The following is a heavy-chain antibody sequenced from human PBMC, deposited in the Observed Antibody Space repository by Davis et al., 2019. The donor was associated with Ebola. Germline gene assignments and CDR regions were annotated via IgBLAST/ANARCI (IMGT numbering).Heavy chain of an antibody. Sequence: GESLKISCAASGFTFDDYAMHWVRQAPGKGLEWVSGISWNGGSTGYADSVKGRFTISRDNAKNSLYLQMNSLRAEDTAVYYCARADAYCGGDCYHYWGQGTLVTVSS. CDR3: ARADAYCGGDCYHY. J-gene: IGHJ4*02. D-gene: IGHD2-21*02. V-gene: IGHV3-20*04. CDR1: GFTFDDYA. CDR2: ISWNGGST.